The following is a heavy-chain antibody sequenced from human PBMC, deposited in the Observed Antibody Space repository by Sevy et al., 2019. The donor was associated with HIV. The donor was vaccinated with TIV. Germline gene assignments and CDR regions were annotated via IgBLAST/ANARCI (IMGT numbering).Heavy chain of an antibody. CDR2: TYYRSRWYN. J-gene: IGHJ3*02. CDR1: GDSVSTNSAA. CDR3: AREGKDAFDI. D-gene: IGHD3-10*01. Sequence: SQTLSLTCAISGDSVSTNSAAWNWIRQSPSRGLEWLGRTYYRSRWYNDYAPSVRSRITINPDTSKNQLSLQLNSVTPEDMAVYYCAREGKDAFDIWGQGTMVTVS. V-gene: IGHV6-1*01.